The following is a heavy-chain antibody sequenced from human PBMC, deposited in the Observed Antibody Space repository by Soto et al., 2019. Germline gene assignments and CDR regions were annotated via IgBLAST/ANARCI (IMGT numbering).Heavy chain of an antibody. CDR2: IYHSGYT. Sequence: NPSETLSLTCSVSGASLTNDYWNWIRQSPGKGLEWIGDIYHSGYTKYNPSFESRVTISIDTSKNQFSLNLTSVTAADTAVYYCARERSIFGVVTFDFWGQGTLVTVSS. J-gene: IGHJ4*02. CDR1: GASLTNDY. CDR3: ARERSIFGVVTFDF. V-gene: IGHV4-59*01. D-gene: IGHD3-3*01.